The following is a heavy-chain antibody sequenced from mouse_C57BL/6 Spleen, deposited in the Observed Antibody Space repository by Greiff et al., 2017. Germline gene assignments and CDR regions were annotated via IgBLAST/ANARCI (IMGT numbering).Heavy chain of an antibody. J-gene: IGHJ1*03. CDR3: ARHEASSYDGYYGYFDV. D-gene: IGHD2-3*01. Sequence: QVQLQQSGAELVKPGASVKLSCKASGYTFTEYTIHWVKQRSGQGLEWIGWFYPGSGSIKYNEKFKDKATVTADKSSSTVYMELSRLTSEDAAVYFCARHEASSYDGYYGYFDVWGTGTTVTVSS. CDR1: GYTFTEYT. CDR2: FYPGSGSI. V-gene: IGHV1-62-2*01.